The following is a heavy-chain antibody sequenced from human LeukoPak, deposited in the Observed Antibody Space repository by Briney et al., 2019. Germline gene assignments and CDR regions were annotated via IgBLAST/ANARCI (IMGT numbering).Heavy chain of an antibody. V-gene: IGHV4-61*01. CDR2: IYYSGST. Sequence: SETLSLTCTVSGGSVSSGSYYWSWIRQPPGKGLEWIGYIYYSGSTNYNPSLKSRVTISVDTSKNQFSLKLSSVTAADTAVYYCARDGGGGSSWILRYWGQGTLVTVSS. CDR3: ARDGGGGSSWILRY. D-gene: IGHD6-13*01. CDR1: GGSVSSGSYY. J-gene: IGHJ4*02.